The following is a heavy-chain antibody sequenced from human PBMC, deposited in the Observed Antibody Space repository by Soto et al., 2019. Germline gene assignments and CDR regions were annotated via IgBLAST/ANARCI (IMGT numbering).Heavy chain of an antibody. D-gene: IGHD1-26*01. CDR1: GGSFSGYY. CDR3: ARLTGFFSERNIHFDY. Sequence: SETLSLTCAVYGGSFSGYYWSWIRQPPGKGLEWIGEINHSGSTNYNPSLKSRVTISVDTSKNQFSLKLSSVTAADTAVYYCARLTGFFSERNIHFDYWGQGTLVTVSS. V-gene: IGHV4-34*01. CDR2: INHSGST. J-gene: IGHJ4*02.